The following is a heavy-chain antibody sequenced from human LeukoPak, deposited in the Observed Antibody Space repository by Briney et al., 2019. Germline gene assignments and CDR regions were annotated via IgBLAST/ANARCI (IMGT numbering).Heavy chain of an antibody. CDR2: IYYSGST. D-gene: IGHD3-10*01. CDR3: ARLSMVRAAFDP. CDR1: GGSISSSSYY. Sequence: PSETLSLTCTVSGGSISSSSYYWGWIRQPPGTGLEWIGSIYYSGSTYYNPSLKSRVTISVDTSKNQFSLKLSSVTAADTAVYYCARLSMVRAAFDPWGQGTLVTVSS. J-gene: IGHJ5*02. V-gene: IGHV4-39*01.